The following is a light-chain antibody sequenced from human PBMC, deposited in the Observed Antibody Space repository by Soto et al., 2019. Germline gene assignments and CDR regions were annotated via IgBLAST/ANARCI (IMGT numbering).Light chain of an antibody. CDR2: DVS. CDR1: SXDVGGYNS. CDR3: SSYTSSSTRV. Sequence: QSVLTQPASVSGXXXXSXXXXXXGTSXDVGGYNSVSWYQQHPGKAPKLMIYDVSNRPSGVSNRFSGSKSGNTASLTISGLQAEDEADYYCSSYTSSSTRVFGTGTKLTVL. V-gene: IGLV2-14*01. J-gene: IGLJ1*01.